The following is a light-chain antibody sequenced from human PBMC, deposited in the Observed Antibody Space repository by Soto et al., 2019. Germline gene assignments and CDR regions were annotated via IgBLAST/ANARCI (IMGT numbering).Light chain of an antibody. CDR3: QPHNSYRLT. V-gene: IGKV1-5*01. CDR1: QSISSW. Sequence: DIQMTQSPSTLTASVGDRVTITCRASQSISSWLAWYQQKPGKAPKLLIHDASSLESGVPSRFSGSGSGTEFTLTIRSLQPADFATYYCQPHNSYRLTFGGGTKVHIK. CDR2: DAS. J-gene: IGKJ4*01.